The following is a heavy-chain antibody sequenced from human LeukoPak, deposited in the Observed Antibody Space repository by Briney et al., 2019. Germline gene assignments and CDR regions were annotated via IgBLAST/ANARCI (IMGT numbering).Heavy chain of an antibody. J-gene: IGHJ3*02. CDR3: ARGRGDRRIGLGEPDAFDI. D-gene: IGHD3-10*01. CDR2: INPNSGGT. Sequence: ASVKVSCKASGYTFTGYYMHWVRQAPGQGLEWMGWINPNSGGTNYAQKFQGWVTMTRDTSISTAYMELSRLRSDDTAVYYCARGRGDRRIGLGEPDAFDIWGQGTMVTVSS. V-gene: IGHV1-2*04. CDR1: GYTFTGYY.